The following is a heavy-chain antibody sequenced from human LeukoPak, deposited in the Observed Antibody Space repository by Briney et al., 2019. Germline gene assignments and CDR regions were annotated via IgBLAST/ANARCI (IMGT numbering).Heavy chain of an antibody. J-gene: IGHJ3*02. CDR3: ARSLSRDGYNWAGAAFDI. D-gene: IGHD5-24*01. CDR1: GGTFSSYA. V-gene: IGHV1-69*05. CDR2: IIPIFGTA. Sequence: SVKVSCKASGGTFSSYAISWVRQAPGQGLEWMGRIIPIFGTANYAQKFQGRVTITTDESTSTAYMELSSLRSEDTAVYYCARSLSRDGYNWAGAAFDIWGQGTMVTVSS.